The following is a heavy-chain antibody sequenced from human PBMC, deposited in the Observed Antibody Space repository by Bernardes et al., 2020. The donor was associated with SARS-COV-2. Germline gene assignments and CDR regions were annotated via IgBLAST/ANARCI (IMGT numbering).Heavy chain of an antibody. J-gene: IGHJ4*02. CDR2: LSYDGMKT. V-gene: IGHV3-30*18. D-gene: IGHD3-3*01. CDR3: AKDDDRPLFGAPGFDS. Sequence: GGSLRLSCVASGFKFGVHAIHWVRQAPGKGLEWVALLSYDGMKTSYGDSVRGRFTIARDNSKNILFLQMDSLSAEDTAVYYCAKDDDRPLFGAPGFDSWGQGTLVTVSS. CDR1: GFKFGVHA.